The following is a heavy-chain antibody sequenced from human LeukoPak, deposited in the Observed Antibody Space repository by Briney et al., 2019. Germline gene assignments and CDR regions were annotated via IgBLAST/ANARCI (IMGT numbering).Heavy chain of an antibody. J-gene: IGHJ6*03. V-gene: IGHV4-4*07. CDR1: GGSISSYY. CDR2: IYTSGST. CDR3: AREVVVDYYYYYMDV. D-gene: IGHD3-22*01. Sequence: SETLSLTCTVSGGSISSYYWSWTRQPAGKGLEWIGRIYTSGSTNYNPSLKSRVTISVDTSKNQFSLKLNSVTAADTAVYYCAREVVVDYYYYYMDVWGKGTTVTVSS.